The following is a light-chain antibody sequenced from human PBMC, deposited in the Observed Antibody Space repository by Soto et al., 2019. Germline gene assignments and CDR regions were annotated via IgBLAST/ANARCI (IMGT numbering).Light chain of an antibody. CDR3: QQSYTTPLT. V-gene: IGKV1-39*01. J-gene: IGKJ4*01. CDR2: AAS. Sequence: DIQMTQSPSSLSASVGDSVTVTCRASQPIGTSLHWYQQKPGKAPELLIYAASYLGNGVPSRFSGSGSGTYFTLTISSLQPEDLATYYCQQSYTTPLTFGGGTKV. CDR1: QPIGTS.